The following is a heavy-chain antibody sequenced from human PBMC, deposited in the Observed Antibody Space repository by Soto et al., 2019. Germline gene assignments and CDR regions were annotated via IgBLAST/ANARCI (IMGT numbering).Heavy chain of an antibody. Sequence: EVQLVESGGGLVKPGGSLRLSCVASGFTFSGYSINWVRQAPGKGLEWVSYISGPSIYIYYADSVKGRFTISRDNAKSAVDLQMNGLRAGDTAVYYCARGFRNGFNVWGQGNTVSVSS. CDR3: ARGFRNGFNV. J-gene: IGHJ6*02. D-gene: IGHD2-8*01. V-gene: IGHV3-21*01. CDR2: ISGPSIYI. CDR1: GFTFSGYS.